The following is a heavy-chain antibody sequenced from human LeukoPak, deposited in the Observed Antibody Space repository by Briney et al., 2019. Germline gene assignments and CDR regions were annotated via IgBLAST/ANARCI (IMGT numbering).Heavy chain of an antibody. CDR1: GGTFSSYA. D-gene: IGHD3-16*02. CDR3: ARDRGGLRLGELSLYPFDY. CDR2: IIPIFGTV. V-gene: IGHV1-69*05. J-gene: IGHJ4*02. Sequence: GASVKVSCKASGGTFSSYAISWVRQAPGQGLEWMGRIIPIFGTVNYAQKFQGRVTITTDESTSTAYMEVSSLRSEDTAVYYRARDRGGLRLGELSLYPFDYWGQGTLVTVSS.